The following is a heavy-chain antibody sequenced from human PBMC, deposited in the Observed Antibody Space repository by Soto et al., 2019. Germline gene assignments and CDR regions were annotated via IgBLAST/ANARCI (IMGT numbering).Heavy chain of an antibody. CDR3: AKDMGGIAAAGTFS. CDR2: ISYDGSNK. D-gene: IGHD6-13*01. CDR1: VFSFSSYG. Sequence: PWGSLRLSCASCVFSFSSYGMHWVRQAPGKGLEWVAVISYDGSNKYYADSVKGRFTISRDNSKNTLYLQMNSLRAEDAAVYYCAKDMGGIAAAGTFSWGQGTLVTVSS. J-gene: IGHJ4*02. V-gene: IGHV3-30*18.